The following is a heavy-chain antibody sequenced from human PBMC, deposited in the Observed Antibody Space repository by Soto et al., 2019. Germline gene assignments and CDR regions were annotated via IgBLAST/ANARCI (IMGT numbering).Heavy chain of an antibody. CDR1: GGSISSGGYY. CDR3: AREGGGYVVDIDY. CDR2: IYYSGST. D-gene: IGHD5-12*01. Sequence: SETLSLTCTVSGGSISSGGYYWSWIRQHPGKGLEWIGYIYYSGSTYYNPSLKSRVTISVDTSKNQFSLKLSSVTAADTAVYYCAREGGGYVVDIDYWGQGTLVTVSS. J-gene: IGHJ4*02. V-gene: IGHV4-31*03.